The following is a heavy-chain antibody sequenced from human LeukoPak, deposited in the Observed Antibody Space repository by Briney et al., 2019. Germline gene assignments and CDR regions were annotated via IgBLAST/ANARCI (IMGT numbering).Heavy chain of an antibody. CDR1: GFTFSSYG. D-gene: IGHD6-6*01. J-gene: IGHJ6*03. V-gene: IGHV3-33*06. Sequence: PGRSLRLSCAAAGFTFSSYGMHWVRQAPGKGLGWVAVIWYDGSNKYYADSVKGRFTISRDNSKNTLYLQMNSLRAEDTAVYYCAKDHPVPYYMDVWGKGTTVTVSS. CDR3: AKDHPVPYYMDV. CDR2: IWYDGSNK.